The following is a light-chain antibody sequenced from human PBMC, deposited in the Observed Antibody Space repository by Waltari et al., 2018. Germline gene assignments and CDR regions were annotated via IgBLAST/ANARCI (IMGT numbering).Light chain of an antibody. CDR3: QQYSSPPLT. CDR2: VAS. Sequence: EIVLTQSPGTLSLSTGERATLFCRASQSVDNDYVAWYQQKPGQAPRLLMFVASSRATGIPARFSGSGSGTDFTLTISRLEPEDFAVYYCQQYSSPPLTFGGGTRVEI. CDR1: QSVDNDY. J-gene: IGKJ4*01. V-gene: IGKV3-20*01.